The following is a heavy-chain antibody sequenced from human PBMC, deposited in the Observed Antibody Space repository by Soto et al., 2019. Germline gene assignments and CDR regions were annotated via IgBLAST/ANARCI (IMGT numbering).Heavy chain of an antibody. D-gene: IGHD3-22*01. CDR3: ARDLSRCGYSSAAFDI. CDR1: GFTFSTHA. Sequence: QVQLVESGGGVVQPGRSLRLSCAASGFTFSTHAMHWVRQAPAKGLEWVAGISYDGSNKYYADSVKGRFTNSRDNSKNTPYLQMNSLRAEDTALYYCARDLSRCGYSSAAFDIWGQGTMVTVSS. V-gene: IGHV3-30-3*01. CDR2: ISYDGSNK. J-gene: IGHJ3*02.